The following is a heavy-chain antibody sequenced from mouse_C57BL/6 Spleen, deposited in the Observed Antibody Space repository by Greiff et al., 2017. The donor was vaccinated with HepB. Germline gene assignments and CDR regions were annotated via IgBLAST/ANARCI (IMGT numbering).Heavy chain of an antibody. CDR1: GYTFTDYE. Sequence: QVQLQQPGAELVRPGASVTLSCKASGYTFTDYEMHWVKQTSVHGLEWIGAIDPETGGTAYNQKFKGKAILTADKSSSTAYMERRSLPSEDSAVYYCTRGGSSYAWFAYWGQGTLVTVSA. CDR2: IDPETGGT. CDR3: TRGGSSYAWFAY. V-gene: IGHV1-15*01. J-gene: IGHJ3*01. D-gene: IGHD1-1*01.